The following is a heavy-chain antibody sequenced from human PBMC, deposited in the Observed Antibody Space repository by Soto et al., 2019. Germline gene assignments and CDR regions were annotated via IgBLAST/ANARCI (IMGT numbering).Heavy chain of an antibody. V-gene: IGHV1-69*13. CDR2: IIPIFGTA. CDR3: ARDLGDFGVVISNYYGMDV. J-gene: IGHJ6*02. D-gene: IGHD3-3*01. Sequence: ASVEVSCKASGGTFSSYAISWVRQAPGQGLEWMGGIIPIFGTANYAQKFQGRVTITADESTSTAYMELSSLRSEDTAVYYCARDLGDFGVVISNYYGMDVCGQGTTVTFS. CDR1: GGTFSSYA.